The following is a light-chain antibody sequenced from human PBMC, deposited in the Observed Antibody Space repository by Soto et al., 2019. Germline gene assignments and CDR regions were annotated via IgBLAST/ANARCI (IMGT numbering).Light chain of an antibody. CDR2: DAS. J-gene: IGKJ5*01. CDR3: QQYYNLPIT. Sequence: DIQMTHPPSSLSASLGDTVTITCRESQSISSYLNWYQQKPGKAPKLLIYDASNLETGVPSRFSGSGSGTDFTVTISSLQPEDFATYSCQQYYNLPITFGQGTRLEIK. V-gene: IGKV1-33*01. CDR1: QSISSY.